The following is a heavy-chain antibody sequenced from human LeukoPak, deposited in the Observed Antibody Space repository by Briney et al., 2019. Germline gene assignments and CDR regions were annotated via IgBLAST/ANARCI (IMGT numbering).Heavy chain of an antibody. CDR1: GFTFSSYW. J-gene: IGHJ4*02. D-gene: IGHD3-22*01. V-gene: IGHV3-7*01. CDR3: ARQNYYDSSGYYYSGFDY. Sequence: PGGXLRLSCAASGFTFSSYWMSWVRQAPGKGLEWVANIKQDGSEKYYVDSVKGRFTISRDNAKNSLYLQMNSLRAEDTAVYYCARQNYYDSSGYYYSGFDYWGQGTLVTVSS. CDR2: IKQDGSEK.